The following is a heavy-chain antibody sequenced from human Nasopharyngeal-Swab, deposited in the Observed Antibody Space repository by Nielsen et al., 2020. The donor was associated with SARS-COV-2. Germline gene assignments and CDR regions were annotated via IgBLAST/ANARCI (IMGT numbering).Heavy chain of an antibody. CDR2: ISGSGGST. CDR1: GFTFSSYA. CDR3: AKRTSYCSSTSCYELNYYYMDV. J-gene: IGHJ6*03. Sequence: GESLKIPCAASGFTFSSYAMSWVRQAPGKGLEWVSAISGSGGSTYYADSVKGRFTISRDNSKNTLYLQMNSLRAEDTAVYYCAKRTSYCSSTSCYELNYYYMDVWGKGTTVTVSS. V-gene: IGHV3-23*01. D-gene: IGHD2-2*01.